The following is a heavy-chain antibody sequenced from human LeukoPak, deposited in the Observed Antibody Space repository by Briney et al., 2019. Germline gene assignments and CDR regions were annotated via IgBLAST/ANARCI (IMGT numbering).Heavy chain of an antibody. D-gene: IGHD6-19*01. V-gene: IGHV3-23*01. CDR3: AKAHSSGWFYYYYMDV. Sequence: GGPLRLSCAASGFTFSSYAMSWVRQAPGKGLEWVSAISGSGGSTYYADSVKGRFTISRDNSKNTLYLQMNSLRAEDTAVYYCAKAHSSGWFYYYYMDVWGKGTTVTVSS. CDR2: ISGSGGST. CDR1: GFTFSSYA. J-gene: IGHJ6*03.